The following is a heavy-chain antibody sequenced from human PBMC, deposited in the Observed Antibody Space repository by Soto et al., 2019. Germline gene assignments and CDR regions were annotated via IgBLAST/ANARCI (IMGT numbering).Heavy chain of an antibody. CDR2: IYPGDSDT. D-gene: IGHD3-22*01. CDR1: GYSFTSYW. CDR3: ARGAITMIVVVIPDAFDI. Sequence: GESLKISCKGSGYSFTSYWIGWVRQMPAKGLEWMGIIYPGDSDTRYSPSFQGQVTISADKSISTAYLQWSSLKASDTAMYYCARGAITMIVVVIPDAFDIWGQGTMVTVS. V-gene: IGHV5-51*01. J-gene: IGHJ3*02.